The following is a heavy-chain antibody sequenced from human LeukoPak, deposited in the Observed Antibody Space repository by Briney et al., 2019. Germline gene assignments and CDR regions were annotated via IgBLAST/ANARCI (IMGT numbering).Heavy chain of an antibody. CDR1: GGSISSYY. V-gene: IGHV4-59*12. J-gene: IGHJ3*02. D-gene: IGHD2-15*01. CDR2: IYYSGST. Sequence: SETLSLTCTVSGGSISSYYWSWIRQPPGKGLEWIGYIYYSGSTNYNPSLKSRVTMSVDTSKNQFSLKLSSVTAADTAVYYCARACSGGSCYDAFDIWGQGTMVTVSS. CDR3: ARACSGGSCYDAFDI.